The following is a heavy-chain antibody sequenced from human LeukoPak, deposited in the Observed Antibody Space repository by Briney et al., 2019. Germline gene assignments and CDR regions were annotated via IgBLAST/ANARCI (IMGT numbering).Heavy chain of an antibody. D-gene: IGHD1-26*01. J-gene: IGHJ4*02. CDR2: ISSSSSTI. V-gene: IGHV3-48*01. CDR1: GFSFNNYA. CDR3: VRDRGTYRPIDY. Sequence: PGGSLRLSCAASGFSFNNYAMSWVRQATGKGLEWVSYISSSSSTIYYADSVKGRFTISRDNAKNSLYLQMNSLRAEDTAIYYCVRDRGTYRPIDYWGQGTLVTVSS.